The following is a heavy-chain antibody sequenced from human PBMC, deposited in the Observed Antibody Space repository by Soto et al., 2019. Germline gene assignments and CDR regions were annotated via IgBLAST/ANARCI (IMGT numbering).Heavy chain of an antibody. V-gene: IGHV1-8*01. Sequence: ASVKVSCKASGYTFTSYDINWVRQATGQGLEWMGWMNPNSGNTGYAQKFQGRVTMTRNTSISTAYMELSSLRSEDTAVYYCAIVVEDGQMRDEFHIWGQGPRVTVSS. J-gene: IGHJ3*02. CDR2: MNPNSGNT. CDR1: GYTFTSYD. CDR3: AIVVEDGQMRDEFHI.